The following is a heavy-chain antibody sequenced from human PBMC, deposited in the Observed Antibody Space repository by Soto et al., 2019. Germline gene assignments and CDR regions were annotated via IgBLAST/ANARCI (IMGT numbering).Heavy chain of an antibody. V-gene: IGHV1-69*13. Sequence: SVKVSCKASGGTFSSYAISWVRQAPGQGLEWMGGIIPIFGTANYAQKFQGRVTITADESTSTAYMELSSLRSEDTAVYYCARDSVYYDSSGYYPYYFDYWGQGTLVTVS. CDR1: GGTFSSYA. J-gene: IGHJ4*02. D-gene: IGHD3-22*01. CDR3: ARDSVYYDSSGYYPYYFDY. CDR2: IIPIFGTA.